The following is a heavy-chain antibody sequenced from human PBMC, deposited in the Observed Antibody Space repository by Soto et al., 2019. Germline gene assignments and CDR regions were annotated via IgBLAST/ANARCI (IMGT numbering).Heavy chain of an antibody. CDR1: GFVFSDYA. D-gene: IGHD2-2*01. V-gene: IGHV3-23*01. J-gene: IGHJ4*02. CDR3: ANVPIWFGRTSCYTKGFDS. CDR2: ISAGGSDT. Sequence: GGSLRLSCVASGFVFSDYAMSWVRQAPGKGLEWVSAISAGGSDTYYADSVKGRFTVSRVNSKNTLYLQMNTLRAEDTAIYYCANVPIWFGRTSCYTKGFDSPGQGTFVTVS.